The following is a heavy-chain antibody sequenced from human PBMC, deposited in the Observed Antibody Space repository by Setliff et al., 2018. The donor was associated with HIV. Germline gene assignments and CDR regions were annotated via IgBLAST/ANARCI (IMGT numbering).Heavy chain of an antibody. D-gene: IGHD3-22*01. CDR3: AREYYHYYDSSRIFHH. CDR1: GGSISSVNYY. Sequence: SETLSLTCSVSGGSISSVNYYWSWIRQHPGKGLEWIGFIHYTGSTYYNPSLKSRVTISVDTSEDQFSLKLTSVTAADTAVYYCAREYYHYYDSSRIFHHWGQGTLVTVSS. J-gene: IGHJ1*01. V-gene: IGHV4-31*03. CDR2: IHYTGST.